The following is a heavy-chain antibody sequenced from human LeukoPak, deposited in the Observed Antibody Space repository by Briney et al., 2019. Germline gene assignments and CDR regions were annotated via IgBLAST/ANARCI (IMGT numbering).Heavy chain of an antibody. CDR2: IRSQAYGGTT. CDR1: AVTFGDYA. D-gene: IGHD2-15*01. J-gene: IGHJ4*02. Sequence: GGSLRLSCTASAVTFGDYAISWVRQAPGKGLEWVGFIRSQAYGGTTEYAAPVKGRFTISRDDSKSIAYLQMNRLTTEDTAFYYCARDSSWSFDYWGQGTLVTVSS. CDR3: ARDSSWSFDY. V-gene: IGHV3-49*04.